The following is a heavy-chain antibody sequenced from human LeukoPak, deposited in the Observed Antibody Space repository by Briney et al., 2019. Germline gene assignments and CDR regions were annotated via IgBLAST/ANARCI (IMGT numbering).Heavy chain of an antibody. CDR3: ARTTEGYAGGPGYSYYYYMDV. D-gene: IGHD5-12*01. J-gene: IGHJ6*03. CDR2: IYYSGST. Sequence: SETLSLTCTVSGGSISSSSYYWGWIRQPPGKGLEWIGSIYYSGSTYYNPSLRSRVTISVDTSKNQVSLKLRSVTAADTAVYYCARTTEGYAGGPGYSYYYYMDVWGKGTTVTISS. CDR1: GGSISSSSYY. V-gene: IGHV4-39*07.